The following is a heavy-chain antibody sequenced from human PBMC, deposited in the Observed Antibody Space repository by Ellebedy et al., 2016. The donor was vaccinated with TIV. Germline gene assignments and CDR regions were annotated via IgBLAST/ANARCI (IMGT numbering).Heavy chain of an antibody. D-gene: IGHD2-2*01. CDR2: IYYSGSI. CDR3: ARIGYCSTASCSGAFDI. J-gene: IGHJ3*02. V-gene: IGHV4-28*05. CDR1: GYSISSNNW. Sequence: MPSETLSLTCAVSGYSISSNNWWGWIRQLPGKGLEWIGYIYYSGSIYYNPSLKSRVTMSVDTSKNQFSLKLSSVTAVDTALYYCARIGYCSTASCSGAFDIWGQGTMVTVSS.